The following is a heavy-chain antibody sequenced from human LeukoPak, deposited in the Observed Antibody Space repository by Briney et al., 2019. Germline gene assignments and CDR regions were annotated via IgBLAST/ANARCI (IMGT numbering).Heavy chain of an antibody. D-gene: IGHD5-12*01. Sequence: PGGSLRLSGAASGFTFSSYAMSWVRQAPGKGLEWVSAISGSGGSTYYADSVKGRFTISRDNSKNTLYLQMNSLRAEDTAVYYCAKAERFSGTKTPDYWGQGSLVIVSS. CDR1: GFTFSSYA. CDR3: AKAERFSGTKTPDY. V-gene: IGHV3-23*01. CDR2: ISGSGGST. J-gene: IGHJ4*02.